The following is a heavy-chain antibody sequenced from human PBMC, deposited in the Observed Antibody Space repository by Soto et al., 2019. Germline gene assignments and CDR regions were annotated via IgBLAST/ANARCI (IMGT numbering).Heavy chain of an antibody. J-gene: IGHJ4*02. V-gene: IGHV4-34*01. Sequence: SETLSLTCAVYGGSFSGYYWSWIRQPPGKGLEWIGEINHSGSTNYNPSLKSRVTISVDTSKNQFSLKLSSVTAADTAVYYCARGVTIFGVVRIHNDYWGQGTLVTVSS. D-gene: IGHD3-3*01. CDR1: GGSFSGYY. CDR3: ARGVTIFGVVRIHNDY. CDR2: INHSGST.